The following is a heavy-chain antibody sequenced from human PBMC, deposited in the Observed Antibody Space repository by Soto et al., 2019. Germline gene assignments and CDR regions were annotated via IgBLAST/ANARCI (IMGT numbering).Heavy chain of an antibody. Sequence: PGASLSLSCAASGFTFSSYAMSWVRQAPGKVLEWVSAISGSGGSTYYADSVKGRFTISRDNSKNTLYLQMNSLRAEDTAVYYCAKDLVGFLEWTPTDAFDIWGQGTMVTVSS. CDR3: AKDLVGFLEWTPTDAFDI. V-gene: IGHV3-23*01. J-gene: IGHJ3*02. CDR1: GFTFSSYA. CDR2: ISGSGGST. D-gene: IGHD3-3*01.